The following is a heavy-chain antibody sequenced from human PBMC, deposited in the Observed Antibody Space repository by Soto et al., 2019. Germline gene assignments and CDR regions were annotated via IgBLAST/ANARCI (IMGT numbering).Heavy chain of an antibody. CDR3: ARRYYDYVWGSYRHPNWFDP. V-gene: IGHV4-30-4*01. Sequence: PSETLSLTCTVSGGSISSGDYYWSWIRQPPGKGLEWIGYIYYSGSTYYNPSLKSRVTISVDTSKNQFSLKLSSVTAADTAVYYCARRYYDYVWGSYRHPNWFDPWGQGTLVTVSS. CDR2: IYYSGST. D-gene: IGHD3-16*02. J-gene: IGHJ5*02. CDR1: GGSISSGDYY.